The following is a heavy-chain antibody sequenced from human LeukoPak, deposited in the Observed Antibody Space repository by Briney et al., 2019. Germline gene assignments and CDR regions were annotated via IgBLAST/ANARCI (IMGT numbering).Heavy chain of an antibody. V-gene: IGHV4-39*01. D-gene: IGHD6-19*01. J-gene: IGHJ5*02. CDR2: IYYSGST. CDR3: ARHAGYSSVWFDP. CDR1: GGSISSSSYY. Sequence: SETLSLTCTVSGGSISSSSYYWGWIRQPPGKGLEWIGSIYYSGSTYYNPSLKSRVTISVDTSKNQFSLKLSSVTAADTAVYYCARHAGYSSVWFDPWGQGTLVTVSS.